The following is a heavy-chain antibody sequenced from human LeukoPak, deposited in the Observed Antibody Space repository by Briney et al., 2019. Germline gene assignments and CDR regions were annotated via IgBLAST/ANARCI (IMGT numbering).Heavy chain of an antibody. CDR2: VSTSGRST. V-gene: IGHV3-23*01. J-gene: IGHJ3*02. Sequence: GGSLRLSCAASGFTFSTYAMSWVRQAPGKGLEWVSTVSTSGRSTYYADSVKGRFTISRDNSKNTLYLQMSSLRAEDTAVYYCARDTVVTATQGAFDIWGQGTMVTVSS. D-gene: IGHD2-21*02. CDR1: GFTFSTYA. CDR3: ARDTVVTATQGAFDI.